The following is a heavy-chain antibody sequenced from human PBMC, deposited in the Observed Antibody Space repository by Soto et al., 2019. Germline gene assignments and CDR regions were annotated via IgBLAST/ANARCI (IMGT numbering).Heavy chain of an antibody. Sequence: GGSLRLSCAASGFTFSNAWMSWVRQAPGKGLEWVGRIKSKTDGGTTDYAAPVKGRFTISRDDSKNTLYLQMNSLKTEDTAVYYCTTEGYCSGGSCYSGYWGQGTLVTVSS. J-gene: IGHJ4*02. V-gene: IGHV3-15*01. CDR2: IKSKTDGGTT. CDR1: GFTFSNAW. D-gene: IGHD2-15*01. CDR3: TTEGYCSGGSCYSGY.